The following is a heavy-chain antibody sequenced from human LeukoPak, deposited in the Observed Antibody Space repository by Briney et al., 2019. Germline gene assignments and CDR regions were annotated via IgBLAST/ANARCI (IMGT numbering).Heavy chain of an antibody. Sequence: ASVKVSCKASGYTFTSYDINWVRQATGQGLEWMGWMNPNSGNTGYAQKFQGRVTITRNTSISTAYMELSSLRSVDTAVYYCARGERGCSSTSCYRRYYYYYMDVWGKGTTVTVSS. V-gene: IGHV1-8*03. D-gene: IGHD2-2*01. CDR3: ARGERGCSSTSCYRRYYYYYMDV. CDR1: GYTFTSYD. CDR2: MNPNSGNT. J-gene: IGHJ6*03.